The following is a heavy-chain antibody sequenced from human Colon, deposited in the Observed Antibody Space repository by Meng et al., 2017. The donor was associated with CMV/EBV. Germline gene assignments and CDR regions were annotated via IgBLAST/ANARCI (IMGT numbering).Heavy chain of an antibody. Sequence: ASVKVSCKASGYTFIGYYLHWVRQAPGHGLEWMGRINPGTGDTDYAQIFQGRVTMTRDTSINPAYMDLTKLTTVDTAIDYCATEDNWGGVCTRTKCPTWGQGTLVTVSS. D-gene: IGHD3-16*01. CDR1: GYTFIGYY. CDR3: ATEDNWGGVCTRTKCPT. CDR2: INPGTGDT. J-gene: IGHJ5*02. V-gene: IGHV1-2*06.